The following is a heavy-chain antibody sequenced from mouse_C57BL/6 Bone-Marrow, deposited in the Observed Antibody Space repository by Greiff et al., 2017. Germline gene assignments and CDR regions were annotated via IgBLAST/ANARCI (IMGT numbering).Heavy chain of an antibody. V-gene: IGHV1-81*01. D-gene: IGHD3-2*02. Sequence: QFQLQQSGAELARPGASVKLSCKASGYTFTSYGISWVKQRTGQGLEWIGEIYPRSGNTYYNEKFKGKATLTADKSSSTAYMELRSLTSEDSAVYFCVLGRELRLGAMDYWGQGTSVTVSS. CDR2: IYPRSGNT. CDR1: GYTFTSYG. CDR3: VLGRELRLGAMDY. J-gene: IGHJ4*01.